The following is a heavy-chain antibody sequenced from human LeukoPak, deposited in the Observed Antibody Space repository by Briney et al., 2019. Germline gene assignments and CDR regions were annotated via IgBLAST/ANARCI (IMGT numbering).Heavy chain of an antibody. CDR1: GYTFTSYD. D-gene: IGHD1-26*01. CDR3: ARGRRYSGSDYRIHAFDI. Sequence: ASVKVSCKASGYTFTSYDINWVRQATGQGLEWMGWMNPNSGSTGYAQKFQGRVTMTRNTSISTAYMELSSLRSEDTAVYYCARGRRYSGSDYRIHAFDIWDQGTMVTVSS. J-gene: IGHJ3*02. V-gene: IGHV1-8*01. CDR2: MNPNSGST.